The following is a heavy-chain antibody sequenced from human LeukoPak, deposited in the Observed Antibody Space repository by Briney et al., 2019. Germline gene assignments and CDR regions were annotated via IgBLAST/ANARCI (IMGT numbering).Heavy chain of an antibody. D-gene: IGHD6-13*01. V-gene: IGHV3-33*01. CDR1: GFTFSSYG. CDR2: IRYDGSNK. Sequence: GGSLRLSCAASGFTFSSYGMHWVRQAPGKGLEWVAVIRYDGSNKYYADSVKGRFTISRDNSKNTLYLQMNSLRAEDTAVYYCARDGGQQLVPWFDPWGQGTLVTVSS. CDR3: ARDGGQQLVPWFDP. J-gene: IGHJ5*02.